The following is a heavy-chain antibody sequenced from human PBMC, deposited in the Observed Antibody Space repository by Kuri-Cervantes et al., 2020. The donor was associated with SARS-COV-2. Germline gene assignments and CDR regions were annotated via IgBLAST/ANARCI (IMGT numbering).Heavy chain of an antibody. J-gene: IGHJ4*02. V-gene: IGHV3-21*04. CDR3: ARIHSSSSGGYFDY. CDR2: ISSSSSYI. CDR1: GFTFSSYS. Sequence: GGSLRLSCAASGFTFSSYSMNWVRQAPGKGLEWVSSISSSSSYIYYADSVKGRFTISRDNAKNSLYLQMNSLRAEDTALYYCARIHSSSSGGYFDYWGQGTLVTVSS. D-gene: IGHD6-6*01.